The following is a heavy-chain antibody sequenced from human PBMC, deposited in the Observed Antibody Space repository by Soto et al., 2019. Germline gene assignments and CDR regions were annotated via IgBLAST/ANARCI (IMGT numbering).Heavy chain of an antibody. D-gene: IGHD2-21*02. J-gene: IGHJ4*02. V-gene: IGHV1-18*01. Sequence: GASMKVSCKASGGTFSSNAISWVRQAPGQGLEWMGWISPNNGNTNYAQKLQGRVTMTTDASTSTAYMELSSLRSEDTAVYFCARGTYCGGDCYSMPFDYWGQGTLVTVSS. CDR1: GGTFSSNA. CDR3: ARGTYCGGDCYSMPFDY. CDR2: ISPNNGNT.